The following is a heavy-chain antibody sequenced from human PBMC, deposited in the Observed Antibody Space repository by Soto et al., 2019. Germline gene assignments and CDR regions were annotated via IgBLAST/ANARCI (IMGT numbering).Heavy chain of an antibody. Sequence: PSETLSLTCTVSGGSISSYYWSWVRQPPGKGLEWIGEIYHSESTNYNPSLKSRVTISVDKSKNQFSLKLNSVTAADTAVYYCARGIGEAGTSYYYYYGMDVWGQGTTVTVSS. V-gene: IGHV4-59*12. CDR1: GGSISSYY. J-gene: IGHJ6*02. CDR2: IYHSEST. D-gene: IGHD6-19*01. CDR3: ARGIGEAGTSYYYYYGMDV.